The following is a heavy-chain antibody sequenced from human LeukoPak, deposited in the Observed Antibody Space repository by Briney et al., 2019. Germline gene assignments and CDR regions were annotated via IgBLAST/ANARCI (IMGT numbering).Heavy chain of an antibody. CDR3: ARLDARNSYYDFWSGRNWFDP. Sequence: SETLSLTCTVSGGSISSSSYYWGWIRQPPGKGLEWIGSIYYSGSTYYNPSLKSRITISVDTSKNQLSLKLTSVTAADTAVYYCARLDARNSYYDFWSGRNWFDPWGQGTLVTVSS. CDR1: GGSISSSSYY. J-gene: IGHJ5*02. CDR2: IYYSGST. D-gene: IGHD3-3*01. V-gene: IGHV4-39*07.